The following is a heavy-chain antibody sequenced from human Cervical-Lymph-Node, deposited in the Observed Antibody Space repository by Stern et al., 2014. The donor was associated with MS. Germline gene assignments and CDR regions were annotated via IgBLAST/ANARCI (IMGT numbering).Heavy chain of an antibody. D-gene: IGHD4-23*01. CDR1: GGSISSSHW. Sequence: VHLVESGPGLVKPSGTLSLTCAVSGGSISSSHWWTWVRQPPGKGLEWIGEIYHSGSTNYNPCLKRRVPISVDKSKNQFSLNLSSVTAADTAVYYCAREDAVVTGVDSWGQGTLVTVSS. CDR2: IYHSGST. J-gene: IGHJ4*02. CDR3: AREDAVVTGVDS. V-gene: IGHV4-4*02.